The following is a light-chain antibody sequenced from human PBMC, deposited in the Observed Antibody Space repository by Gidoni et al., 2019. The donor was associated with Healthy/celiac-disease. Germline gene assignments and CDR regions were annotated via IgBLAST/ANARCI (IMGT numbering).Light chain of an antibody. V-gene: IGKV3-15*01. CDR3: QHYSNWPPWT. CDR1: QNVNNN. CDR2: GAP. Sequence: IVMTQSPATLSVSPGERATLSCRASQNVNNNLAWYQQKPGQAPRLLIYGAPSRATGIPARFSGSGSGTEFTLTISSLQSEDFAVYYCQHYSNWPPWTFGQGTKVEIK. J-gene: IGKJ1*01.